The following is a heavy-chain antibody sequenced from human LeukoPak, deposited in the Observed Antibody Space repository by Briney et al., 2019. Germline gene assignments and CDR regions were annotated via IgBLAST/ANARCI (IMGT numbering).Heavy chain of an antibody. J-gene: IGHJ3*02. CDR2: IYYSGST. CDR3: ARATAFFDI. Sequence: PSETLSLTCTVSGASITSYYWSWIRQPPGKGLEWIGYIYYSGSTNYNPSLKSRVTISVDTSKNQFSLKLTSVTAADTAVYYCARATAFFDIWGQGTMVTVSS. V-gene: IGHV4-59*01. CDR1: GASITSYY.